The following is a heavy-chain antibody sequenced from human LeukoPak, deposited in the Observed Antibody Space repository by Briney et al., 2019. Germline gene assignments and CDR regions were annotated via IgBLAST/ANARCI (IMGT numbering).Heavy chain of an antibody. CDR2: INHSGST. CDR3: ARGRLKQWLVRYADYYYGMDV. Sequence: KPSETLSLTCAVYGGSFSGYYWSWIRQPPGKGLEWIGEINHSGSTNYNPSLKGRVTISVDTSKNRFSLKLSSVTAADTAVYYCARGRLKQWLVRYADYYYGMDVWGQGTTVTVSS. V-gene: IGHV4-34*01. CDR1: GGSFSGYY. J-gene: IGHJ6*02. D-gene: IGHD6-19*01.